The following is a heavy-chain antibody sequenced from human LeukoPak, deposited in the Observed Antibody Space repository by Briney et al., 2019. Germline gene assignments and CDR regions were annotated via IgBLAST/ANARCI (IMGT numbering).Heavy chain of an antibody. CDR2: IYTSGST. CDR3: ARHRAMYSSGWTWGYYYMDV. Sequence: SETLSLTCTVSGGSISSGSYYWSWIRQPAGKGLEWIGRIYTSGSTNYNPSLKSRVTISVDTSKNQFSLKLSSVTAADTAVYYCARHRAMYSSGWTWGYYYMDVWGKGTTVTISS. V-gene: IGHV4-61*02. J-gene: IGHJ6*03. CDR1: GGSISSGSYY. D-gene: IGHD6-19*01.